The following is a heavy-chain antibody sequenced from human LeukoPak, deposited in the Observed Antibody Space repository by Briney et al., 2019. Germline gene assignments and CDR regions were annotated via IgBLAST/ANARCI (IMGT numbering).Heavy chain of an antibody. CDR1: GVSISSFY. J-gene: IGHJ4*02. CDR3: ARQSISGSSLSYFDY. Sequence: SETLSLTCSVSGVSISSFYWSWIPQPPGKGLEWIGNIYDSGSTNYNPSLKSRLTISVDTSKNQCSLKLSSVTAADTAVYYCARQSISGSSLSYFDYWGQGTLVNVSS. D-gene: IGHD3-22*01. V-gene: IGHV4-59*01. CDR2: IYDSGST.